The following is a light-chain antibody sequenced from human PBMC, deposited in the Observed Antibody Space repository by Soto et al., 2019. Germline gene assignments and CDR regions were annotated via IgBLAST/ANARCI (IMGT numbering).Light chain of an antibody. V-gene: IGLV2-14*01. J-gene: IGLJ3*02. CDR3: SSYTSRETWV. Sequence: HSSLAQPASVSGSPGQSITISCTGTNSDVGGYNYVSWYQQFPGKAPKLMIHEVSNRPSGVSNRFSGSKSGNTASLTISGLQADDEADYYCSSYTSRETWVFGGGTKLTVL. CDR2: EVS. CDR1: NSDVGGYNY.